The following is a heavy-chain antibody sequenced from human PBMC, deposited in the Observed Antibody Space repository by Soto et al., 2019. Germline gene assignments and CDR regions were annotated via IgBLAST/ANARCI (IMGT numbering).Heavy chain of an antibody. V-gene: IGHV1-18*01. CDR2: ISIFNGNT. CDR1: GYRFTSYG. J-gene: IGHJ6*02. D-gene: IGHD6-13*01. Sequence: QAQLVQSGAEVRKPGASVKVSCKASGYRFTSYGISWVRQAPGQGLEWMGWISIFNGNTKSAQKVQDRVTMTTDTSTNTAYMELRSLKSDDTAIYYCARDAAAAGRGYGMDLWGQGTTVSVSS. CDR3: ARDAAAAGRGYGMDL.